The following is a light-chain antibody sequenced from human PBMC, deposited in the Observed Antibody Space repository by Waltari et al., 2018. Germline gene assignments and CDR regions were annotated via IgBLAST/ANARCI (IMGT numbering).Light chain of an antibody. CDR1: NIGDKR. Sequence: SYVLTQPPSESVAPGQTAHITCLGKNIGDKRVHWFRQKAGQAPVLVIYDDSDRPSGIPERFSGSNSGDTATLTISRVEAGDEAAYFCRVWDTRRDHPVFGGGTKLTVL. J-gene: IGLJ3*02. CDR2: DDS. CDR3: RVWDTRRDHPV. V-gene: IGLV3-21*02.